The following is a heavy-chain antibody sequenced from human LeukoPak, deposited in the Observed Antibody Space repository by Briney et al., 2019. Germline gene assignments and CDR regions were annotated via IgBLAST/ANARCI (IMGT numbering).Heavy chain of an antibody. CDR2: IYYSGST. CDR3: ARAYCSSTSCYMFAYYMDV. D-gene: IGHD2-2*01. J-gene: IGHJ6*03. V-gene: IGHV4-31*03. CDR1: GGSISSGGYY. Sequence: SETLSLTCTVSGGSISSGGYYWGWIRQHPGKGLEWIGYIYYSGSTYYNPSLKSRVTISVDTSKNQFSLKLSSVTAADTAVYYCARAYCSSTSCYMFAYYMDVWGKGTTVTVSS.